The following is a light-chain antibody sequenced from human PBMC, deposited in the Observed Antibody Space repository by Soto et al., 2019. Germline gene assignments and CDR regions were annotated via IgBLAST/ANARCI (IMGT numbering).Light chain of an antibody. J-gene: IGKJ5*01. CDR3: QQYGGSPRT. Sequence: EIVLTQSPGTLSLSPGESATLSCRASRSLDSGQLAWYQQKVGRAPRLLIHDAFIRATGIPDRFSGSGSGTDFNLTIARLEPEDFAVYYCQQYGGSPRTFGQGTRLETK. CDR2: DAF. V-gene: IGKV3-20*01. CDR1: RSLDSGQ.